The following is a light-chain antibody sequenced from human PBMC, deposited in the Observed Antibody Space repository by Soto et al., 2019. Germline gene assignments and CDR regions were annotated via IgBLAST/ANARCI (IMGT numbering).Light chain of an antibody. CDR2: GAS. CDR1: QSVTNSY. J-gene: IGKJ4*01. V-gene: IGKV3-15*01. Sequence: EMVMTQSPATLSVSPGERATLSCRASQSVTNSYLAWYQQKPGQAPRLLIYGASTRATGIPVRSSGSGSGTEFTLTISSVQSEDSAVYYCQQYNKWPLTFAGGTKVEIK. CDR3: QQYNKWPLT.